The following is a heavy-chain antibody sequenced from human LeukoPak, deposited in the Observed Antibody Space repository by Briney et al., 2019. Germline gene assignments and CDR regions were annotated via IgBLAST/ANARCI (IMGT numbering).Heavy chain of an antibody. Sequence: ASVKVSCKASGYIFTRYAMHWVRQAPGQRPEWMGWINAGNGNTKYSQKFQGRVTITRDTSASTAYMELSSLRSEDTAVYYCARGSSGWPYYFDYWGQGTLVTVSS. V-gene: IGHV1-3*01. CDR3: ARGSSGWPYYFDY. CDR1: GYIFTRYA. J-gene: IGHJ4*02. CDR2: INAGNGNT. D-gene: IGHD6-19*01.